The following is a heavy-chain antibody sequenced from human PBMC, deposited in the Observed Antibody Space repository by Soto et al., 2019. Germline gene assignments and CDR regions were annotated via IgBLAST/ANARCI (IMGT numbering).Heavy chain of an antibody. V-gene: IGHV3-30*18. J-gene: IGHJ3*02. CDR1: GFTFSTYG. Sequence: QVQLVESEGGVVQPGRSLILSCAASGFTFSTYGMYWVRQAPGKGLEWVAVISDDGNSKYYADSMKGRFTISRDNSKNTVYLQMNSLRLEDTAVYYCAKDQTHAFDIWGQGTMVTVSS. CDR3: AKDQTHAFDI. CDR2: ISDDGNSK.